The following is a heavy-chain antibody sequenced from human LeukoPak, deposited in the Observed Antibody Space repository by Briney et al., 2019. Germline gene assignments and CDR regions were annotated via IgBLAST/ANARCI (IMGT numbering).Heavy chain of an antibody. D-gene: IGHD6-13*01. CDR2: INHSGST. V-gene: IGHV4-34*01. CDR3: ARGGMGSWYGDY. J-gene: IGHJ4*02. CDR1: GGSFSGYY. Sequence: PSETLSLTCAVYGGSFSGYYWSWIRQPPGRGLEWIGEINHSGSTNYSPSLKSRVTISVDTSKNQFSLKLSSVTAADTAVYYCARGGMGSWYGDYWGQGTLVTVSS.